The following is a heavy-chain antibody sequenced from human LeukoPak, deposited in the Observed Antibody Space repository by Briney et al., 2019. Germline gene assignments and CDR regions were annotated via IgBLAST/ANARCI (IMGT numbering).Heavy chain of an antibody. J-gene: IGHJ4*02. CDR2: IKEDGSEK. Sequence: GGSLRLSCAASGFTFSSYWMSWVRQAPGKGLEWVANIKEDGSEKFYVDSVRGRFTISRDNAKNSLYLQMNSLRAEDTAVYYCASGTKWLVDRSFDYWGQGTLVTVSS. D-gene: IGHD6-19*01. V-gene: IGHV3-7*03. CDR3: ASGTKWLVDRSFDY. CDR1: GFTFSSYW.